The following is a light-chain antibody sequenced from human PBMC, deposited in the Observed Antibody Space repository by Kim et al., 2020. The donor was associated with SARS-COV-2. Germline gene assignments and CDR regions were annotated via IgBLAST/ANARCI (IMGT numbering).Light chain of an antibody. CDR1: SLRSYY. CDR2: GKN. V-gene: IGLV3-19*01. Sequence: LGQTVRITSQGDSLRSYYASWYQQKPGQAPVLVIYGKNNRPSGIPDRFSGSSSGNTASLTITGAQAEDEADYYCNSRDSSGNHLVVFGTGTKVTVL. CDR3: NSRDSSGNHLVV. J-gene: IGLJ1*01.